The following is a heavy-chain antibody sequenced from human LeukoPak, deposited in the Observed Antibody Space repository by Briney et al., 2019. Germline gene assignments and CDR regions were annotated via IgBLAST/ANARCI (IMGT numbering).Heavy chain of an antibody. D-gene: IGHD3-22*01. CDR3: ARDHYDSRGQFDP. Sequence: SETLSLTCTVSGDSLSTYYWSWIRQPPGKGLEWIGFIYYTGTTHYNPSLKSRVTFSVDTSKNHFALSLSSVTPADTAVYYCARDHYDSRGQFDPWGQGTLVTVSS. CDR1: GDSLSTYY. J-gene: IGHJ5*02. CDR2: IYYTGTT. V-gene: IGHV4-59*01.